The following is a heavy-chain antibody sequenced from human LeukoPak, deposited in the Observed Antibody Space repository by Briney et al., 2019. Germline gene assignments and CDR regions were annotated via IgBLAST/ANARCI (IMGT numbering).Heavy chain of an antibody. CDR3: AKRDYYDSSGYAPLFDY. J-gene: IGHJ4*02. CDR2: INEDGSEK. Sequence: GGSLRLSCTTSGFTFSTQWMSWVRQAPGKGLEWVANINEDGSEKSYVDSVEGRFTISRDNAKNSLYLQMSTLRAEDTAVYYCAKRDYYDSSGYAPLFDYWGQGTLVTVSS. V-gene: IGHV3-7*03. D-gene: IGHD3-22*01. CDR1: GFTFSTQW.